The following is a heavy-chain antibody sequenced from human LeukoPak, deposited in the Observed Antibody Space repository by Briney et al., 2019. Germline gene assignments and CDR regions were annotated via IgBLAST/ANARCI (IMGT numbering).Heavy chain of an antibody. CDR1: GYTFTSYY. J-gene: IGHJ6*03. CDR2: INPSGGST. Sequence: GASVKVSCKASGYTFTSYYMHWVRQAPGQGLEWMGIINPSGGSTSYAQKFQGRVTMTRDMSTSTVYMELSSLRSEDTAVYYCARDGYCSSTSCRGDYYYYYMDVWGKGTTATVSS. CDR3: ARDGYCSSTSCRGDYYYYYMDV. V-gene: IGHV1-46*01. D-gene: IGHD2-2*03.